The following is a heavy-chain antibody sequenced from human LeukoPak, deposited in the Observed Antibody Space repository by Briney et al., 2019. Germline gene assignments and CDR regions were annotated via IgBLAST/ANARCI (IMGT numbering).Heavy chain of an antibody. CDR3: ARVMSIAARSRKIWFDP. J-gene: IGHJ5*02. V-gene: IGHV4-39*01. CDR2: IYYSGST. D-gene: IGHD6-6*01. Sequence: PSETLSLTCTVSGGSISSSSYYWGWIRQPPGKGLEWIGSIYYSGSTYYNPSLKSRVTISVDTSKNQFSLKLSSVTAADTAVYYCARVMSIAARSRKIWFDPWGQGTLVTVSS. CDR1: GGSISSSSYY.